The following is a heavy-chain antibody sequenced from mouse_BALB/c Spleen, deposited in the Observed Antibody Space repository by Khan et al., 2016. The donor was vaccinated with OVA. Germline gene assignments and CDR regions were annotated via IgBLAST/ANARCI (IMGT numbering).Heavy chain of an antibody. Sequence: QVQLQQSGVELVNPGASVNLSCKASGYTLTSYWMHWVKQRPGQGLEWIGEINPSNGRTNYNEKFKSKATLTVDKSSSTAYMQLSSPTSADSAVYYCARLLINFDCWGQGTTLTVSS. V-gene: IGHV1S81*02. CDR3: ARLLINFDC. CDR1: GYTLTSYW. CDR2: INPSNGRT. J-gene: IGHJ2*01. D-gene: IGHD2-1*01.